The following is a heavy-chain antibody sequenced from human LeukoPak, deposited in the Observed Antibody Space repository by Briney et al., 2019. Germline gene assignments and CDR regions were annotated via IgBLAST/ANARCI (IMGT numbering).Heavy chain of an antibody. D-gene: IGHD1-26*01. V-gene: IGHV4-59*08. Sequence: SETLSLTCTVSGGSISSYYWSWIRQPPGKGLEWIGYIYYSGSTNYNPSLKSRVTISVDTSKNQFSLKLSSVTAADTAVYYCARHQWEPRVDYGMDVWGQGTTVTVSS. J-gene: IGHJ6*02. CDR2: IYYSGST. CDR1: GGSISSYY. CDR3: ARHQWEPRVDYGMDV.